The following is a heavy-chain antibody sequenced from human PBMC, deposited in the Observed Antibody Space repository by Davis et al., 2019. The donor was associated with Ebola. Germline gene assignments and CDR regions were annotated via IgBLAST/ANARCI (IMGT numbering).Heavy chain of an antibody. CDR1: GFTFSSYS. CDR3: ARDLSTVTTLWFDP. V-gene: IGHV3-7*03. D-gene: IGHD4-17*01. Sequence: GESLKISCAASGFTFSSYSMNWVRQAPGKGLEWVANIKQDGSEKYYVDSVKGRFTISRDNAKNSLYLQMNSLRAEDTAVYYCARDLSTVTTLWFDPWGQGTLVTVSS. J-gene: IGHJ5*02. CDR2: IKQDGSEK.